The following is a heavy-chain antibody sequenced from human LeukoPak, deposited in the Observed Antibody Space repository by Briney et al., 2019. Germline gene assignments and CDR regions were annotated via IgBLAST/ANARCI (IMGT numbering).Heavy chain of an antibody. J-gene: IGHJ4*02. Sequence: SETLSLTCAVSGDSISNGGYSWSWIRQPPGRGLGWIGYIYYTGNTYSNPSLKSRVTISVDTSKNQFSLELTSVTAADTAVYYCARGLGSGYYYVDYFDSWGQGTPVTVSS. CDR2: IYYTGNT. D-gene: IGHD3-22*01. CDR3: ARGLGSGYYYVDYFDS. V-gene: IGHV4-30-4*07. CDR1: GDSISNGGYS.